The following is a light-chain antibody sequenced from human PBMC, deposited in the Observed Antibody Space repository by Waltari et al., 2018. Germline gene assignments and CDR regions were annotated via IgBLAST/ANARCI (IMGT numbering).Light chain of an antibody. CDR2: GAS. Sequence: EIVLTQSPGTLSLSPGERATLSCRASQSVSRSYLAWYQQKPGQAPRLLIYGASSRANGIPDRFSGSGSGTDFTLTISRLEPEDFAVYYCQQYGSSPWMFGQGTKVEIK. CDR1: QSVSRSY. CDR3: QQYGSSPWM. V-gene: IGKV3-20*01. J-gene: IGKJ1*01.